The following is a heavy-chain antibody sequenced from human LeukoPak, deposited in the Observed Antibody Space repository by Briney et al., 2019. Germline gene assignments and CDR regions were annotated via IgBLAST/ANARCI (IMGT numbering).Heavy chain of an antibody. D-gene: IGHD5-12*01. V-gene: IGHV4-39*01. CDR1: GGSISSSSYY. CDR3: ARSHVDIVATSYFDY. J-gene: IGHJ4*02. Sequence: PSETLSLTCTVSGGSISSSSYYWGWIRQPPGKGLEWIGSIYYSGSTYYNPSLKSRVTTSVDTSKNQFSLKLSSVTAADTAVYYCARSHVDIVATSYFDYWGQGTLVTVSS. CDR2: IYYSGST.